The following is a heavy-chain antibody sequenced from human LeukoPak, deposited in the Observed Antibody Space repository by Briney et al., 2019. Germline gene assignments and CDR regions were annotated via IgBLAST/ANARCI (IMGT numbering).Heavy chain of an antibody. J-gene: IGHJ4*02. Sequence: GGSLRLSCAASGFSFNVNGIHWVRQAPGKGLEWVAVIWHDASKDYYTDSVKGRFTASRDNSKNTAFLQMNSLRVEDTAVYYCVRDVWTDGVSHFDNWGQGTLVTVSS. D-gene: IGHD4-17*01. V-gene: IGHV3-33*01. CDR1: GFSFNVNG. CDR3: VRDVWTDGVSHFDN. CDR2: IWHDASKD.